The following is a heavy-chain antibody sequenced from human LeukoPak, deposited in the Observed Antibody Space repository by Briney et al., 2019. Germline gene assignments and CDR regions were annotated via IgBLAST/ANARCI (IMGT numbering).Heavy chain of an antibody. J-gene: IGHJ6*04. Sequence: SETLSLTCTVSGGSISSGGYYWSWIRQHPGKGLEWIGYIYYSGSTYYNPSLKSRVTISVDTSKNQFSLKLSSVTAADTAVYYCAGDNPRNLDLGSGMDVWGKGTTVTVSS. CDR1: GGSISSGGYY. CDR2: IYYSGST. V-gene: IGHV4-31*03. CDR3: AGDNPRNLDLGSGMDV. D-gene: IGHD3/OR15-3a*01.